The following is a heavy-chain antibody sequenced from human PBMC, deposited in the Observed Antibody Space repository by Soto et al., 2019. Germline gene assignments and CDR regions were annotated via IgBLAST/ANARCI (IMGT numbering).Heavy chain of an antibody. D-gene: IGHD6-6*01. CDR3: AIEYSSSPTYYPIGY. Sequence: VQLVQSGAEVKKPGSSVKVSCKASGGTFSSYSISWVRQAPGHGLEWMGGIIPIFGTANYAQKFQGRVTITADESTSTAYMELSSLRSEDTAVYYCAIEYSSSPTYYPIGYWGQGTLVTVSS. CDR2: IIPIFGTA. V-gene: IGHV1-69*01. J-gene: IGHJ4*02. CDR1: GGTFSSYS.